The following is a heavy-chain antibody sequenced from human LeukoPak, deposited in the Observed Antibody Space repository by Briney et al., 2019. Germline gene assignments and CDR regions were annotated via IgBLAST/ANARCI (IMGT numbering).Heavy chain of an antibody. CDR1: GLSLSTSGVG. CDR2: IYWDDDK. D-gene: IGHD5-18*01. V-gene: IGHV2-5*02. J-gene: IGHJ4*02. CDR3: AHRRLLRGYSYGGFFDY. Sequence: SGPTLVNPTQTLTLTCTFSGLSLSTSGVGVGWIRQPPGKALEWLALIYWDDDKRYSPSLKSRLTITKDTSKNQVVLTMTNMDPVDTATYYCAHRRLLRGYSYGGFFDYWGQGTLVTVSS.